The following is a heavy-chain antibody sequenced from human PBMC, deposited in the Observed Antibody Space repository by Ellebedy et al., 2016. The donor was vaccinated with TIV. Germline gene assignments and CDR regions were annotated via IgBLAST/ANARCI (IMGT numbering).Heavy chain of an antibody. D-gene: IGHD3-10*01. CDR2: INHRGST. CDR3: ASDGTGSSWDGVFDI. V-gene: IGHV4-34*01. Sequence: MPSETLSLTCAVYGGXXSGYXCSWIXQPPGTGLEWIGEINHRGSTNYNPSLKSRVTVSVDTSKNQFSLKLSSVTAADTAVYYCASDGTGSSWDGVFDIWGQGTMVTVSS. J-gene: IGHJ3*02. CDR1: GGXXSGYX.